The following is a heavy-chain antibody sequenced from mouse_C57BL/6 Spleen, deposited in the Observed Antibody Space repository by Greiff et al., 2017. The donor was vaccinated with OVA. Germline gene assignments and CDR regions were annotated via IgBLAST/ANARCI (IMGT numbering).Heavy chain of an antibody. CDR3: ARSGYYYGSSFDY. CDR1: GYTFTDYY. CDR2: INPNNGGT. D-gene: IGHD1-1*01. V-gene: IGHV1-26*01. J-gene: IGHJ2*01. Sequence: VQLQQSGPELVKPGASVKISCKASGYTFTDYYMNWVKQSHGKSLEWIGDINPNNGGTSYNQKFKGKATLTVDKSSSTAYMELRSLTSEDAADYYGARSGYYYGSSFDYWGQGTTLTVSS.